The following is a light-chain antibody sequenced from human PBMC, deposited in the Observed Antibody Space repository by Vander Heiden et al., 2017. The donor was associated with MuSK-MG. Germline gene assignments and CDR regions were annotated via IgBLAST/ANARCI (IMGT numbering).Light chain of an antibody. CDR3: SSYAGSSNLV. Sequence: QSALTQPPSASGSPGQSVTISCTGTSSDVGRYNYVSWYQQHPGKAPKLMIYDVTKRPSGVPDRFSGSKSGNTASLTVSGLQAEDEGDYYCSSYAGSSNLVFGGGTKLTVL. J-gene: IGLJ2*01. V-gene: IGLV2-8*01. CDR1: SSDVGRYNY. CDR2: DVT.